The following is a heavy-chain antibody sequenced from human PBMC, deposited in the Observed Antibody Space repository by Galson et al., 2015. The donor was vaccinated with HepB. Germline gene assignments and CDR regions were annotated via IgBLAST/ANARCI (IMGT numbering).Heavy chain of an antibody. J-gene: IGHJ6*03. CDR2: IKSKTDGGTT. D-gene: IGHD6-25*01. V-gene: IGHV3-15*07. CDR3: TTLGGFNYYYYYMDV. Sequence: SLRLSCAASGFTFSNAWMNWVRQAPGKGLEWVGRIKSKTDGGTTDYAAPVKGRFTISRDDSKNTLYLQMNSLITEDTAVYYCTTLGGFNYYYYYMDVWGKGTTVTVSS. CDR1: GFTFSNAW.